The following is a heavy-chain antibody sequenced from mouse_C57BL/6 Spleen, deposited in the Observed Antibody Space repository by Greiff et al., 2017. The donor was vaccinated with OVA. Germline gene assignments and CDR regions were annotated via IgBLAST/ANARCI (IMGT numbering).Heavy chain of an antibody. D-gene: IGHD1-1*01. CDR1: GYTFTDYN. Sequence: VQLQQSGPELVKPGASVKMSCKASGYTFTDYNMHWVKQSHGKSLEWIGYINPNNGGTSYNQKFKGKATLTVNKSSSTAYMELRSLTSEDSAVYYCARGYYGSFYYFDYWGQGTTLTVSS. CDR2: INPNNGGT. V-gene: IGHV1-22*01. CDR3: ARGYYGSFYYFDY. J-gene: IGHJ2*01.